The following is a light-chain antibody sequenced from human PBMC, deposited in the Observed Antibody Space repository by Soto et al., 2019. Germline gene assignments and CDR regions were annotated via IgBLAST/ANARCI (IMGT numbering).Light chain of an antibody. CDR2: ANS. CDR3: QSYDSSLSGYV. Sequence: QSVLTQPPSVSGARGQRVTISCTGSSSNIGAGYDVHWYQQLPGTAPKLLIYANSDRPSGVPDRFSGSKSGTSASLAITGLQAEDEADYYCQSYDSSLSGYVFGPGTKVTVL. V-gene: IGLV1-40*01. J-gene: IGLJ1*01. CDR1: SSNIGAGYD.